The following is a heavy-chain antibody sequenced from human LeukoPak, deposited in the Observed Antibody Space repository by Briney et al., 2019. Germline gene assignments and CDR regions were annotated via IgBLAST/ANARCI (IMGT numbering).Heavy chain of an antibody. V-gene: IGHV1-69*13. D-gene: IGHD3-22*01. CDR2: IIPIFGTA. J-gene: IGHJ4*02. Sequence: GALVKVSCKASGGTFSSYAISWVRQAPGQGLEWMGGIIPIFGTANYAQKFQGRVTITADESTSTAYMELSSLRSEDTAVYYCCYDSSGYISHDYWGQGTLVTVSS. CDR1: GGTFSSYA. CDR3: CYDSSGYISHDY.